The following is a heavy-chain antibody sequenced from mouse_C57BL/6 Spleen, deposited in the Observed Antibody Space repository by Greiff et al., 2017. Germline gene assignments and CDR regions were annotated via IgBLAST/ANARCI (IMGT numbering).Heavy chain of an antibody. CDR1: GFSINSDCY. J-gene: IGHJ4*01. D-gene: IGHD2-2*01. CDR3: AGDRYGYLGMDY. CDR2: TFYSGIP. V-gene: IGHV3-3*01. Sequence: EVKLMESGPSLVRPSQTLSLTCTVTGFSINSDCYWIWIRQFPGNKLEYIGYTFYSGIPYYNPSLESRTYITRDTSKNQFSLKLSSVTTEDTATYYCAGDRYGYLGMDYWGQGTSVTVSS.